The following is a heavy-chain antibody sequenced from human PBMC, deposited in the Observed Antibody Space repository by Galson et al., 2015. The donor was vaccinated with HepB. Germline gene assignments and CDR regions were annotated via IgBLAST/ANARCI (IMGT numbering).Heavy chain of an antibody. D-gene: IGHD2-2*01. CDR3: ARERSRYQLLFS. CDR1: GFTLSDYY. Sequence: SLRLSCAASGFTLSDYYMSWIRQAPGRGLEWVSYISSSGSTIYYADSVKGRFTISRDNAKNSLYLQMNSLRAEDTAVYYCARERSRYQLLFSWGQGTLVTVSS. J-gene: IGHJ4*02. V-gene: IGHV3-11*01. CDR2: ISSSGSTI.